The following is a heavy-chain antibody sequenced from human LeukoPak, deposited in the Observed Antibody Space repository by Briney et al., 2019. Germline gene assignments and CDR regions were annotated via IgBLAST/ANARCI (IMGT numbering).Heavy chain of an antibody. J-gene: IGHJ4*02. CDR3: ARDMYYYDSSGYYHNPFDY. CDR1: GFTFSTYE. Sequence: GGSLRVSCAASGFTFSTYEMNWVRQAPGKGLEWVSYISSSGSTIYYADSVKGRFTISRDNAKNSLYLQMNSLRAEDTAVYYCARDMYYYDSSGYYHNPFDYWGQGTLVTVSP. D-gene: IGHD3-22*01. V-gene: IGHV3-48*03. CDR2: ISSSGSTI.